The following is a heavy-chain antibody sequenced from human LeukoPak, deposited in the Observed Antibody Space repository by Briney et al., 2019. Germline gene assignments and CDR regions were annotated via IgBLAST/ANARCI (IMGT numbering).Heavy chain of an antibody. CDR2: ISSSGSTI. J-gene: IGHJ3*02. D-gene: IGHD2-21*01. V-gene: IGHV3-48*03. CDR3: AKDRAYPNDVFDI. CDR1: GFTFSSYE. Sequence: GGSLRLSCAASGFTFSSYEMNWVRQAPGKGLEWVSYISSSGSTIYYADSVKGRFTISRDTSKNTLFLQMNSLRADDTALYYCAKDRAYPNDVFDIWGQGTMVTVS.